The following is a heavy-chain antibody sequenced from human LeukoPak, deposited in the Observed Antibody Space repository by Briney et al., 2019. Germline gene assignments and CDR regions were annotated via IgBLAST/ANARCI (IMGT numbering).Heavy chain of an antibody. CDR3: AKDRGYDSSGYYPD. D-gene: IGHD3-22*01. CDR1: GFTFSNHG. V-gene: IGHV3-30*18. CDR2: ISYEASIQ. Sequence: PGTSLRLSCAASGFTFSNHGMNWVRQAPGKGLEWVAVISYEASIQHYADSVKGRFTISRDNAKNSLYLQMNSLRAEDTALYYCAKDRGYDSSGYYPDWGQGTLVTVSS. J-gene: IGHJ4*02.